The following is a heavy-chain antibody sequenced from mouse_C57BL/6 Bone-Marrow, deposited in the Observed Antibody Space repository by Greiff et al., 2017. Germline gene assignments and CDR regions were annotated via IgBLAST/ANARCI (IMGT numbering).Heavy chain of an antibody. CDR1: GYTFTSYW. V-gene: IGHV1-64*01. Sequence: QVQLKQSGAELVKPGASVKLSCKASGYTFTSYWMHWVKQRPGQGLEWIGMIHPNSGSTNYNEKFKSKDTLTVDKSSSTAYMQLSSLTSEDSAVYYCARGDSSVFAYWGQGTLVTVAA. D-gene: IGHD3-2*02. CDR2: IHPNSGST. CDR3: ARGDSSVFAY. J-gene: IGHJ3*01.